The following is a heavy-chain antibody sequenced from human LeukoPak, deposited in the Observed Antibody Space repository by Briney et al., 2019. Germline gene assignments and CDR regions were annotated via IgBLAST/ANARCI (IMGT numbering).Heavy chain of an antibody. J-gene: IGHJ4*02. CDR3: ARAVGYSSSWYFGYYFDY. Sequence: ASVKVSCKASGGTFSSHAISWVRQAPGQGLEWMGGIIPIFGTANYAQKFQGRVTITADESTSTAYMELSSLRSEDTAVYYCARAVGYSSSWYFGYYFDYWGQGTLVTVSS. V-gene: IGHV1-69*13. D-gene: IGHD6-13*01. CDR2: IIPIFGTA. CDR1: GGTFSSHA.